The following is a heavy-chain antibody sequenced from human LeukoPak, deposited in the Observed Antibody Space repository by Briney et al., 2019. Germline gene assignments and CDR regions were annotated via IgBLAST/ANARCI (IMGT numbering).Heavy chain of an antibody. CDR1: GFTFSSYA. CDR3: AKVRNGLTPNDY. J-gene: IGHJ4*02. CDR2: ITGSGGST. Sequence: PGGSLRLSCAASGFTFSSYAMSWVRQAPGKGLEWVSAITGSGGSTYYADSVKGRFTMSRDNSKSTVYLQMNSLRAEDTAVYYCAKVRNGLTPNDYWGQGTLVTVSS. V-gene: IGHV3-23*01. D-gene: IGHD1-14*01.